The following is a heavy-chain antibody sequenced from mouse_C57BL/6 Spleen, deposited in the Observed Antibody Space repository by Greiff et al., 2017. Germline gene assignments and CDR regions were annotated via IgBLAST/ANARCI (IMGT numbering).Heavy chain of an antibody. CDR3: TRDAYYGSSYGWYFDV. CDR1: GFTFSSYA. J-gene: IGHJ1*03. V-gene: IGHV5-9-1*02. D-gene: IGHD1-1*01. CDR2: ISSGGDYI. Sequence: DVQLVESGEGLVKPGGSLKLSCAASGFTFSSYAMSWVRQTPEKRLEWVAYISSGGDYIYYADTVKGRFTISRDNARNTLYLQMSSLKSEDTAMYYCTRDAYYGSSYGWYFDVWGTGTTVTVSS.